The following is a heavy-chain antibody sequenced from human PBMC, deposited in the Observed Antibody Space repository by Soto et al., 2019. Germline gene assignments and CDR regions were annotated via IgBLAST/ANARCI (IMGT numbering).Heavy chain of an antibody. CDR1: GFTISSYA. Sequence: GVSLRLSCAASGFTISSYAMSWVRKAPGKGLEWVSAISGSGGSTYYADSVKGRFTISRDNSKNTLYLQMNSLRAEDTAVYYCAKDAQYYDFWSGSNWFDPWGQGTLVTVSS. J-gene: IGHJ5*02. CDR3: AKDAQYYDFWSGSNWFDP. CDR2: ISGSGGST. V-gene: IGHV3-23*01. D-gene: IGHD3-3*01.